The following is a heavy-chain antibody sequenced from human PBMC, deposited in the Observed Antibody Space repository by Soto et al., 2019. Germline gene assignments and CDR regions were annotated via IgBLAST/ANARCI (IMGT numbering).Heavy chain of an antibody. D-gene: IGHD1-7*01. Sequence: QVQLQESGPGLVKPSETLSLTCTVSGGSISSYYWSWIRQPPGKGLEWIGYIYYSGSTYYTPSLKSRVTISIDTSKNQFSLKLSSVIAADTAMYYCARSHAELRYFDSWGQGTLVTVSS. CDR3: ARSHAELRYFDS. CDR1: GGSISSYY. V-gene: IGHV4-59*08. J-gene: IGHJ4*02. CDR2: IYYSGST.